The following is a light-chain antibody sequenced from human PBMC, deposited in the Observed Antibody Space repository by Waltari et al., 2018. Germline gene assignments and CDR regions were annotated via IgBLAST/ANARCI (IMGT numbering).Light chain of an antibody. Sequence: DIQMTQSPSSLSASVGARVTISCQASQDIRNYLNWYQHKPGKAPKLLIYDASNLKTGVTSSLTGRGSGTNFTFPIHSLQPEDIAKYYGQQSGTFGQGTRLEIK. CDR1: QDIRNY. CDR2: DAS. V-gene: IGKV1-33*01. CDR3: QQSGT. J-gene: IGKJ5*01.